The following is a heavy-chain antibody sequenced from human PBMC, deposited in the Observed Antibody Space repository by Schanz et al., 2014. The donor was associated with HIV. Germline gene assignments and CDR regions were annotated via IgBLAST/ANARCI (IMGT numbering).Heavy chain of an antibody. Sequence: VQLVESGGGVVQPGRSLRLSCAASGFTFDSYGIHWVRQAPGKGLVWVSRINSDGSSTNYADSVKGRLTISRDNAKNTLYLQMNSLRAEDTAVYYCARGLGAPYYDFRSGYYKGVIYYGMDVWGQGTTVTVSS. CDR2: INSDGSST. CDR3: ARGLGAPYYDFRSGYYKGVIYYGMDV. D-gene: IGHD3-3*01. CDR1: GFTFDSYG. J-gene: IGHJ6*02. V-gene: IGHV3-74*02.